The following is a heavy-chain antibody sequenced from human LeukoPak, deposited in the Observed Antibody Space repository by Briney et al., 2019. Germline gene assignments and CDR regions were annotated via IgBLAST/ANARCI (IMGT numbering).Heavy chain of an antibody. CDR1: EFTFSSYS. Sequence: GGSLRLSCAASEFTFSSYSMNWVRQAPGKGLEWVSYITNSGNSKSYADSVKGRFTISRDNTKNSLYLQMNGLRAEDTAVYYCARDRMALTYYDYVWGSYRDGDAFDIWGQGTMVTVSS. CDR3: ARDRMALTYYDYVWGSYRDGDAFDI. CDR2: ITNSGNSK. V-gene: IGHV3-48*01. D-gene: IGHD3-16*01. J-gene: IGHJ3*02.